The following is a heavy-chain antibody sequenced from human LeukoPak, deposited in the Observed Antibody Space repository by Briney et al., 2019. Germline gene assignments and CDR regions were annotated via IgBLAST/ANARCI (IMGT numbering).Heavy chain of an antibody. D-gene: IGHD6-13*01. V-gene: IGHV3-11*04. J-gene: IGHJ3*02. CDR1: GFTFSDYY. Sequence: GGSLRLSCAASGFTFSDYYMSWIRQAPGKGLEWVSYISSSGSTIYYADSVKGRFTISRDNAKNSLYLQMNSLRAEDTAVYYCARDWVSRALDAFDIWGQGTMVTVSS. CDR2: ISSSGSTI. CDR3: ARDWVSRALDAFDI.